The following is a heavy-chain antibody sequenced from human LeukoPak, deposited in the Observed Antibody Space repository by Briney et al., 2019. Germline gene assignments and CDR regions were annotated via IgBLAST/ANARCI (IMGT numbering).Heavy chain of an antibody. CDR2: IYYSGST. CDR3: ARRLSSWYAFDY. J-gene: IGHJ4*02. V-gene: IGHV4-59*08. CDR1: GGSITYYH. D-gene: IGHD6-13*01. Sequence: SETLSLTCTVSGGSITYYHWSWIRQPPRKGLEWIGYIYYSGSTNYNPSLKSRVTISIDTPKNQFSLKLSSVTAADTAVYYCARRLSSWYAFDYWGQGTLVTVSS.